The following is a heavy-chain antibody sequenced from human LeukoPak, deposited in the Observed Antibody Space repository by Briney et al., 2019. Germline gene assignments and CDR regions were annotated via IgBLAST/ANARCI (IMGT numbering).Heavy chain of an antibody. CDR3: ASRAKLYSGSGTPGDAFET. V-gene: IGHV4-61*01. Sequence: SETLSLTCTVSGGSVSSITYYWSWIRQPPGKGLEWIGYVYNSGSTNYNPSLRSRVTMSVDTSKNKFSLKLTSVTAADTAVYFCASRAKLYSGSGTPGDAFETWGQGTMVTVSS. D-gene: IGHD3-10*01. CDR1: GGSVSSITYY. J-gene: IGHJ3*02. CDR2: VYNSGST.